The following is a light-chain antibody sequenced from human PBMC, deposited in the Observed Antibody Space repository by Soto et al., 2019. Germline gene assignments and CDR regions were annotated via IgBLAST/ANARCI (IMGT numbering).Light chain of an antibody. V-gene: IGKV1-33*01. CDR2: DAS. CDR1: QDINIY. CDR3: QQYDILPIT. Sequence: DIQMTQSPSSLFASVGDRVTITCQATQDINIYLNWYQQKQGKAPNLLIYDASNLEIGVPSRFSGSGSGTHFTFTISSLQTEDIGTYYCQQYDILPITFGRGTRLEIK. J-gene: IGKJ5*01.